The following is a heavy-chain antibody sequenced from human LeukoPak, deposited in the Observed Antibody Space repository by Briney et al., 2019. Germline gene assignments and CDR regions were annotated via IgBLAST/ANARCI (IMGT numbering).Heavy chain of an antibody. J-gene: IGHJ5*02. CDR3: ARDRTPGTNGWFDH. CDR2: IIPIFGTA. V-gene: IGHV1-69*01. Sequence: AASVKVSCKASGGTFSSYAISWVRQAPGQGLEWMGGIIPIFGTANYAQKFQGRVTITADESTSTAYMELSSLRSEDTAVYYCARDRTPGTNGWFDHWGQGTLVTVSS. D-gene: IGHD2-8*01. CDR1: GGTFSSYA.